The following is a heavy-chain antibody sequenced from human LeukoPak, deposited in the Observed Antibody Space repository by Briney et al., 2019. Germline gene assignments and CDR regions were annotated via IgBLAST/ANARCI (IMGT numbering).Heavy chain of an antibody. J-gene: IGHJ4*02. CDR3: ARDPGSSSFDY. D-gene: IGHD6-13*01. V-gene: IGHV3-7*01. CDR1: RFTFSSFW. CDR2: IDQDGSVR. Sequence: HPGGSLRLSCVASRFTFSSFWMSWVRQAPGKGLEFVANIDQDGSVRNYVDSVKGRFIISRDNAKNSLYLQMDSLRAEDTAVYFCARDPGSSSFDYWGLGTPVTVSS.